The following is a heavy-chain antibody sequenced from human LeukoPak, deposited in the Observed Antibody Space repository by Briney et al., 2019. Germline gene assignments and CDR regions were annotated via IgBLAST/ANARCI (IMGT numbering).Heavy chain of an antibody. Sequence: PSETLSLTCTLSGGSISSHYWNWIRQPPGKGLEWIGHIYYSVSTKYNPSLKSRVTISADMSKNQFSLKMSSVTAADTAVYYCARAQTIVAFDYWGQGTLVTVSS. D-gene: IGHD5-12*01. V-gene: IGHV4-59*11. J-gene: IGHJ4*02. CDR2: IYYSVST. CDR3: ARAQTIVAFDY. CDR1: GGSISSHY.